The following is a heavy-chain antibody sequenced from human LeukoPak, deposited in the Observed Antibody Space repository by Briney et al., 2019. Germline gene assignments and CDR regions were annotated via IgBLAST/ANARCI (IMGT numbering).Heavy chain of an antibody. CDR2: LNQGGSQK. D-gene: IGHD2-15*01. CDR1: GFTVSSNS. CDR3: ARDRGSLSFDF. V-gene: IGHV3-7*01. Sequence: QPGGSLRLSCTVSGFTVSSNSMTWVRQAPGKGLEWVANLNQGGSQKYYVDSVKGRFTISRDNAKNSLYVQMNSLRAEDTAVYYCARDRGSLSFDFWGQGTMVTVSS. J-gene: IGHJ3*01.